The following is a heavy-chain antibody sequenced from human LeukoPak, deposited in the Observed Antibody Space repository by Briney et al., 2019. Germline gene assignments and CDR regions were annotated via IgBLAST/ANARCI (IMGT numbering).Heavy chain of an antibody. CDR3: ARVEATYYYGSGSSDWFDP. CDR2: IYYSGST. J-gene: IGHJ5*02. V-gene: IGHV4-31*03. D-gene: IGHD3-10*01. CDR1: GGSISSGGYY. Sequence: SETLSLTCTVSGGSISSGGYYWSWIRQHPGKGLEWIGYIYYSGSTYYNPSPKSRVTISVDTSKNQFSLKLSSVTAADTAVYYCARVEATYYYGSGSSDWFDPWGQGTLVTVSS.